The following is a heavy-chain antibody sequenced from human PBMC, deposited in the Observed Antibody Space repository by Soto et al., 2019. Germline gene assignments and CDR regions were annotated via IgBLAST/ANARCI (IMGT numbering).Heavy chain of an antibody. D-gene: IGHD3-22*01. CDR1: GFSFSDYA. CDR3: AKGPDGSGYYHNWFDS. Sequence: EVHLLESGGALVQPGGSLTLSCAASGFSFSDYAMSWVRQAPGKGLEWVSSISRTGDSAYYADSVKGRFVISRDRSKNSLSLQMNSLRVEDTAVYYCAKGPDGSGYYHNWFDSWGQGTLITVSS. J-gene: IGHJ5*01. V-gene: IGHV3-23*01. CDR2: ISRTGDSA.